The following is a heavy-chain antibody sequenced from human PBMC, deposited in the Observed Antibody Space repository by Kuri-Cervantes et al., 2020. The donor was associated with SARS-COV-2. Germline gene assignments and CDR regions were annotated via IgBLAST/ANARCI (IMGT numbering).Heavy chain of an antibody. V-gene: IGHV3-11*01. CDR3: ARDRGDITIFGVVLGYVDV. J-gene: IGHJ6*03. D-gene: IGHD3-3*01. Sequence: GGSLRLSCAASGFTFSDYYMSWIRQAPGKGLEWVSYISSSGSTIYYADSVKGRFTISRDNAKNSLYLQMNSLRSDDTAVYYCARDRGDITIFGVVLGYVDVWGKGTTVTVSS. CDR2: ISSSGSTI. CDR1: GFTFSDYY.